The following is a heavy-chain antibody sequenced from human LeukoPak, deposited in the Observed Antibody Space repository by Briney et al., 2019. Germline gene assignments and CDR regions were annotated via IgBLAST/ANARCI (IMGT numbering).Heavy chain of an antibody. J-gene: IGHJ5*02. Sequence: ASVKVSCKASGDTFTSYYMHWVRQAPGQGLEWMGWINPNSGGTNYAQKFQGRVTMTRDTSISTAYMELSRLRSDDTAVYSCAREFRAAAGHTWFDHWGQGTLVTVSS. D-gene: IGHD6-13*01. CDR1: GDTFTSYY. CDR3: AREFRAAAGHTWFDH. V-gene: IGHV1-2*02. CDR2: INPNSGGT.